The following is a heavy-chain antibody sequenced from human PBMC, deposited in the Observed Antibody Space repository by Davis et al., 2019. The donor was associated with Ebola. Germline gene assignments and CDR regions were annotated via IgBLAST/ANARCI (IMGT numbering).Heavy chain of an antibody. D-gene: IGHD7-27*01. Sequence: MPSETLSLTCTVSGGSISSYYWSWIRQPPGKGLEWIGYIYYSGSTYYNPSLESRLTMSVDTSKNQFSLSLTSVTAADTAIYYCVRGRTWGIPDYWGQGTLVTVSS. J-gene: IGHJ4*02. V-gene: IGHV4-59*12. CDR1: GGSISSYY. CDR3: VRGRTWGIPDY. CDR2: IYYSGST.